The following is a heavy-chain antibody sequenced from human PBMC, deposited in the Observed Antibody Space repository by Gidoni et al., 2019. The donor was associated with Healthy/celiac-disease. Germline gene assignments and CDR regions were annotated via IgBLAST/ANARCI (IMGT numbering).Heavy chain of an antibody. CDR1: GYTFTSYD. V-gene: IGHV1-8*01. J-gene: IGHJ5*02. D-gene: IGHD6-6*01. CDR3: ARVRESIAASFDP. CDR2: MNPNSGNT. Sequence: QVQLVQSGSEVQKPGASVKVSCKASGYTFTSYDINWVRQATGQGLEWMGWMNPNSGNTGDAQKFQGRVTMTRNTSISTAYMELSSLRSEDTAGYYCARVRESIAASFDPWGQGTLVTVSS.